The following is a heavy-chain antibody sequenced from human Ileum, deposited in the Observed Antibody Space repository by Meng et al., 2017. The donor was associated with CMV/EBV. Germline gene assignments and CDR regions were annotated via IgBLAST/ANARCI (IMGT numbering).Heavy chain of an antibody. V-gene: IGHV4-4*07. CDR1: GGSIYTYH. Sequence: QVQLQESGPRLVKPSVXLSLTCTVSGGSIYTYHWSWIRQPAGKGLEWIGRISTSGDTDYNPSLKSRITMSVDTSKDQLSLNLNSVTAADTALYYCARSVAGTRGVFDYWGQGALATVSS. J-gene: IGHJ4*02. CDR2: ISTSGDT. CDR3: ARSVAGTRGVFDY.